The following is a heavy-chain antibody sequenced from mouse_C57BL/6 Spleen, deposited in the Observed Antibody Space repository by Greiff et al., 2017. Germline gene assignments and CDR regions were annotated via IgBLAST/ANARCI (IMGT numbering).Heavy chain of an antibody. CDR2: IHPNSGST. D-gene: IGHD3-2*02. V-gene: IGHV1-64*01. CDR3: SSSSGYPYYYAMDY. J-gene: IGHJ4*01. CDR1: GYTFTSYW. Sequence: VQLQQSGAELVKPGASVKLSCKASGYTFTSYWMHWVKQRPGQGLEWIGMIHPNSGSTNYNEKFKSKATLTVDKSSSTAYMQLSSLTSEDSAVYYCSSSSGYPYYYAMDYWGQGTSVTVSS.